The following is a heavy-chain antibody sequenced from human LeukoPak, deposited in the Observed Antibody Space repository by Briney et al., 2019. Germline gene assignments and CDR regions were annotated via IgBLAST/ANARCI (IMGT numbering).Heavy chain of an antibody. J-gene: IGHJ4*02. D-gene: IGHD6-13*01. CDR1: GFTFSSYG. Sequence: PGGSLRLSCAASGFTFSSYGMHWVRQAPGKGLEWVAVIWYDGSNKYYADSVKGRFTISRDNSKNTLYLQMNSLRAEDTAVYYCARVSSSSWYGEYYFDYWGQGTLVTVSS. V-gene: IGHV3-33*01. CDR3: ARVSSSSWYGEYYFDY. CDR2: IWYDGSNK.